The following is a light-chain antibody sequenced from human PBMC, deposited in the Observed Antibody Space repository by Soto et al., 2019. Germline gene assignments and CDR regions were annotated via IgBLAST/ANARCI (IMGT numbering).Light chain of an antibody. V-gene: IGLV3-9*01. CDR2: RDP. J-gene: IGLJ2*01. Sequence: SYELTQPLSVSVALGQTAKITCGGNNIGGKNVHWYQQKSGQAPVLVIYRDPNRPSGIPERFYGSKSGNTATLTISRAQAVYEAEYYCQVWDSRIVVFGGGTKGTVL. CDR3: QVWDSRIVV. CDR1: NIGGKN.